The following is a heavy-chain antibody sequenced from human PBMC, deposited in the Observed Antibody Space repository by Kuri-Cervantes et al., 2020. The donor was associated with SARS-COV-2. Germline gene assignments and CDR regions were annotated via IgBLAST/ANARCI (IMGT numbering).Heavy chain of an antibody. CDR1: GFIFSDYY. J-gene: IGHJ4*02. D-gene: IGHD7-27*01. CDR2: IGPSGTTK. Sequence: LKISCTASGFIFSDYYMTWIRQAPGKGLEWVSNIGPSGTTKYYADSVKGRFTISRDNAKNSLYLQMSSLRAEDTAVYYCARDLRLGKSLDYWGQGTLVTVSS. CDR3: ARDLRLGKSLDY. V-gene: IGHV3-11*04.